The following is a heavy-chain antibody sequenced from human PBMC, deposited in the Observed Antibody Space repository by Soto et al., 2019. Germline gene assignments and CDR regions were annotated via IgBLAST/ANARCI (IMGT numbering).Heavy chain of an antibody. V-gene: IGHV3-33*01. Sequence: QVQVVESGGGVVQPGRSLRLSCTASGFTFSGHAMHWVRQHLGKGLEWVAQIWYDGSNKYYADSVKGRFTISRDNSKNTLYVQMDSLRVEDTAVYYCARDGQSLAPYALDVWGQGTSVTVSS. CDR2: IWYDGSNK. CDR3: ARDGQSLAPYALDV. CDR1: GFTFSGHA. D-gene: IGHD6-19*01. J-gene: IGHJ6*02.